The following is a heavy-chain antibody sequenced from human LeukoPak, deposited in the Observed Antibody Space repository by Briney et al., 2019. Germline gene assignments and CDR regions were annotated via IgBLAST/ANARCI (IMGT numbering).Heavy chain of an antibody. CDR2: INPNSGGA. J-gene: IGHJ4*02. V-gene: IGHV1-2*02. D-gene: IGHD1-26*01. CDR3: ARDQGATTFGFDY. Sequence: ASVKVSCKASGYTFTDYYMHWVRQAPGQGLEWMGWINPNSGGANFAQKFQGRVTMTRDTSISTAYMELSRLRSDDTAVYYCARDQGATTFGFDYWGQGTLVTVSP. CDR1: GYTFTDYY.